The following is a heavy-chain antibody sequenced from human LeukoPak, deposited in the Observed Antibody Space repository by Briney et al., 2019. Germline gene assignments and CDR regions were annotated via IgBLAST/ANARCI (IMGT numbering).Heavy chain of an antibody. CDR3: ARGRVGPTFALDP. V-gene: IGHV1-69*05. CDR1: GGTFSSYA. D-gene: IGHD1-26*01. CDR2: IIPIFGTA. Sequence: ASVKVSCKASGGTFSSYAISWVRQAPGQGLEWMGGIIPIFGTANYAQKFQGRVTITTDESTSTAYMELSSLRSEDTAVYYCARGRVGPTFALDPWGQGTLVTVSS. J-gene: IGHJ5*02.